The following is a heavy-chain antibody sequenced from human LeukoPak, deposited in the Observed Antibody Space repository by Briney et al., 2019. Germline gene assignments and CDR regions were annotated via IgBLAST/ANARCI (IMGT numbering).Heavy chain of an antibody. Sequence: GGSLRLSCAASGFTVSSNYMSWVRQAPGKGLEYVSAISSNGGSTYYANSVKGRFTISRDNSKNTLYLQMGSLRAEDMAVYYCARATVTTFAAFDIWGQGTMVTVSS. CDR2: ISSNGGST. D-gene: IGHD4-17*01. V-gene: IGHV3-64*01. CDR3: ARATVTTFAAFDI. J-gene: IGHJ3*02. CDR1: GFTVSSNY.